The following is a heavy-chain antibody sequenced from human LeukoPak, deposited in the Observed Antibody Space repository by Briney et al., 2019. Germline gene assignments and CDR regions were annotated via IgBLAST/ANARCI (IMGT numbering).Heavy chain of an antibody. Sequence: GGSLRLSCAASGFTFSSYWMSWVRQAPGKGLEWVANIKQDGSEEYYVDSVKGRFTISRDNAKNSLYLQMNSLRAEDTAVYYCARPILRWSYDAFDIWGQGTMVTVSS. V-gene: IGHV3-7*01. CDR2: IKQDGSEE. D-gene: IGHD4-23*01. CDR1: GFTFSSYW. J-gene: IGHJ3*02. CDR3: ARPILRWSYDAFDI.